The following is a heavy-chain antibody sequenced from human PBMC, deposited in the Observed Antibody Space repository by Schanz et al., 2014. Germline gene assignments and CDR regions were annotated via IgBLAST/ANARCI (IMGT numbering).Heavy chain of an antibody. CDR3: ARYGGRYCFDY. Sequence: QVQLLESGGGLFKPGGSLRLSCAGSGFTFADYYMTWIRQAPGKGLEWISYVSSYDTTVSYADSVKGRFTISRDNAKNSVYLQMNSLRVEDTAVYYCARYGGRYCFDYWGQGTLVAVSS. CDR1: GFTFADYY. V-gene: IGHV3-11*01. CDR2: VSSYDTTV. D-gene: IGHD3-10*01. J-gene: IGHJ4*02.